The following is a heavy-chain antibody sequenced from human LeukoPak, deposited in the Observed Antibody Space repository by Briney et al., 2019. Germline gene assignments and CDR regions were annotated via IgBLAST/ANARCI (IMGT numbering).Heavy chain of an antibody. CDR2: IYYSEST. D-gene: IGHD4-17*01. J-gene: IGHJ3*02. Sequence: SETLSLTCIVSGGSTSTSRYYWGWIRQPPGKGLEWIGRIYYSESTYYNPSLESRVTISFDTSKNQFSLRLSSVTAADTAVYYCAETTVTTLGAFDIWGQGTMVTVSS. CDR1: GGSTSTSRYY. CDR3: AETTVTTLGAFDI. V-gene: IGHV4-39*01.